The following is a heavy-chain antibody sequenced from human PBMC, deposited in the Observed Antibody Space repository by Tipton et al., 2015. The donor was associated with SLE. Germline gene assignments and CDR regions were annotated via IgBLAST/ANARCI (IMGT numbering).Heavy chain of an antibody. J-gene: IGHJ5*02. CDR3: ASSTAGLWFDP. CDR2: IYTSGST. D-gene: IGHD1-14*01. Sequence: TLSLTCTVSGGSISSYYWSWIRQPPGKGLEWIGYIYTSGSTNYNPSLKSRVTISVDTSKNQFSLKLSSVTAADTAVYYCASSTAGLWFDPWGQGTLVTVSS. CDR1: GGSISSYY. V-gene: IGHV4-4*09.